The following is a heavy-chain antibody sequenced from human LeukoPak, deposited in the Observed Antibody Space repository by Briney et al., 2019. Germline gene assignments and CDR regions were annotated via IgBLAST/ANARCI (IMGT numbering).Heavy chain of an antibody. V-gene: IGHV3-30*03. CDR1: GFTFSSYG. Sequence: GGSLRLSCAASGFTFSSYGMRWVRQAPGKGLEWVAVISYDGSNKYYADSVKGRFTISRDNAKNSLYLQMNSLRAEDTAVYYCARADWDTAMIDYWGQGTLVTVSS. CDR3: ARADWDTAMIDY. D-gene: IGHD5-18*01. J-gene: IGHJ4*02. CDR2: ISYDGSNK.